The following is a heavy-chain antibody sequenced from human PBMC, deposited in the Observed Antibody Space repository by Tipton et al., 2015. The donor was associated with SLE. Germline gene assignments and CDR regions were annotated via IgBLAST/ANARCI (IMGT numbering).Heavy chain of an antibody. D-gene: IGHD6-13*01. Sequence: SLRLSCAASGFTFNSYSMNWVRQAPGKGLEWVSSISSSSSYIYYADSVKGRFTISRDNAKNSLYLQMNSLRAEDTAVYYCARDVNIAAAGTTDYYGMDVWGQGTTVTVSS. J-gene: IGHJ6*02. CDR1: GFTFNSYS. CDR2: ISSSSSYI. V-gene: IGHV3-21*03. CDR3: ARDVNIAAAGTTDYYGMDV.